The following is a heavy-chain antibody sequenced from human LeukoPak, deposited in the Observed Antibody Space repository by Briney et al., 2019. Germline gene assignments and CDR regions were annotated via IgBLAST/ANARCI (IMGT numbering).Heavy chain of an antibody. CDR2: INHSGST. V-gene: IGHV4-34*01. D-gene: IGHD3-10*01. Sequence: SETLSLTCAVYGGSFSGYYWSWIRQPPGKGLEWSGEINHSGSTNYNPSLKSRVTISVDTSKNQFSPKLSSVTAADTAVYYCARLAVDYYGSGSYYSQEFDYWGQGTLVTVSS. CDR1: GGSFSGYY. J-gene: IGHJ4*02. CDR3: ARLAVDYYGSGSYYSQEFDY.